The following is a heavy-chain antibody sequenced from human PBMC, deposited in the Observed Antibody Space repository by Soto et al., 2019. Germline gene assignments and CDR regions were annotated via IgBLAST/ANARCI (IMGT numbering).Heavy chain of an antibody. V-gene: IGHV3-30-3*01. CDR1: GFPFSSCA. D-gene: IGHD2-2*01. CDR3: ARGPYCSSTSCSGAVLGAFDI. Sequence: QVQLVESGGGVVQPGRSLRLSCAASGFPFSSCAMYWVRQAPGKGLEWVAVISYDGSNKYYADSVKGRFTISRDNSKITLYLQMNSLGTEDTAVYYCARGPYCSSTSCSGAVLGAFDIWGQGTMVTVSS. J-gene: IGHJ3*02. CDR2: ISYDGSNK.